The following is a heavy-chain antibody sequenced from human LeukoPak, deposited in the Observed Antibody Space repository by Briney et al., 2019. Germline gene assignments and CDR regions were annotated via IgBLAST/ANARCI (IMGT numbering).Heavy chain of an antibody. CDR2: INPNSGGT. V-gene: IGHV1-2*02. CDR1: TYTFTGYY. D-gene: IGHD5-12*01. Sequence: GASVKVSCKASTYTFTGYYMHWVRQAPGQGLEWMGWINPNSGGTNYAQKFPGRVTVTRDTSISTAYMELSRLRSDDTAVYYCAREGDGRGYANFDYWGQGTLVTVSS. CDR3: AREGDGRGYANFDY. J-gene: IGHJ4*02.